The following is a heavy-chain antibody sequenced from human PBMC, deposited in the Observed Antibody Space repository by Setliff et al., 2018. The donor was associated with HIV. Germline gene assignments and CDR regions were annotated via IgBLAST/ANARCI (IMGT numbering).Heavy chain of an antibody. D-gene: IGHD6-25*01. J-gene: IGHJ4*02. CDR1: AFTFNKYA. CDR2: INNISSTI. V-gene: IGHV3-48*01. CDR3: TRTSRAAY. Sequence: GGSLRLSCTASAFTFNKYAMAWVRQAPGKGLEWVSYINNISSTISYADSVKGRFTISRDNAKSSLYLQMNSLRAEDTAVYYCTRTSRAAYWGRGTLVTVSS.